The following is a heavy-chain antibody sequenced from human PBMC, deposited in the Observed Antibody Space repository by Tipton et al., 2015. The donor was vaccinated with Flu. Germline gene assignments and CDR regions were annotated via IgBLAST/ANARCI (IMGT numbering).Heavy chain of an antibody. D-gene: IGHD4-17*01. CDR3: ARLPRHYGDYPLDY. J-gene: IGHJ4*01. V-gene: IGHV4-4*07. CDR1: GEPLGTHY. Sequence: TLSLTCTVSGEPLGTHYWTWFRQPAGERLEWIGHIFATGTAIYNPSLRSRVTMSVDTSKNQFSLNLTSVTAADTAVYYCARLPRHYGDYPLDYWGPGTMVTVSS. CDR2: IFATGTA.